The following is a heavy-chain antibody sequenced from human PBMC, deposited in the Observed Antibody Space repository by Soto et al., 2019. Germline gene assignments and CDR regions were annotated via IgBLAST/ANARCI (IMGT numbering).Heavy chain of an antibody. CDR3: AKGPDPGAFDI. CDR2: FRGSGDGT. Sequence: EVQLLESGGGLVQPGGSLRLSCAASGFTFSSYAMSWVRQAPGKGLEWVSTFRGSGDGTYYADSVKGRFTVSRDNSNSQLYLQMNGLRAEDTAVYYCAKGPDPGAFDIWGQGTMVTVSS. D-gene: IGHD3-10*01. CDR1: GFTFSSYA. J-gene: IGHJ3*02. V-gene: IGHV3-23*01.